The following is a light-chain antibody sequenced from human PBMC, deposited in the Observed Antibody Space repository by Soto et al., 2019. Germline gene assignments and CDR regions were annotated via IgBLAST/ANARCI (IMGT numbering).Light chain of an antibody. CDR3: QQYATSPLT. CDR2: GAS. J-gene: IGKJ4*01. Sequence: EIVLTQSPATLSVSPGERATLSCRASQSVSRDLAWYQQKPGQAPRLLIYGASTGAPSIPARFSGSGSGTDFTLTISSLQSEDFALYYCQQYATSPLTFGGGTKVDIK. V-gene: IGKV3-15*01. CDR1: QSVSRD.